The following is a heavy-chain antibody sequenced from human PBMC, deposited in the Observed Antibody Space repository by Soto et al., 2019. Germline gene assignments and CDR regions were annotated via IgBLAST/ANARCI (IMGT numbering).Heavy chain of an antibody. Sequence: PGGSLRLSCAASGFTFSRYGMHWVRQAPGKGLEWVAVIWYDGSNKYYADSVKGRFTISRDNSKNTLYLQMNSLRAEDTAVYYCARGRAAYCSSTSCYEYPGPIYWGQGTLVTVSS. D-gene: IGHD2-2*01. CDR1: GFTFSRYG. J-gene: IGHJ4*02. CDR2: IWYDGSNK. V-gene: IGHV3-33*01. CDR3: ARGRAAYCSSTSCYEYPGPIY.